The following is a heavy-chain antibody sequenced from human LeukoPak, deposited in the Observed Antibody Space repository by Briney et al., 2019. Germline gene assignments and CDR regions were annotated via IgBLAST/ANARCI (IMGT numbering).Heavy chain of an antibody. CDR1: GFTFSSYG. Sequence: GGSLRLSCAASGFTFSSYGMHWVRQAPGKGLEWVAVISYDGSNKYYADSVKGRFTISRDNSKNTLYLQMNSLRAEDTAVYYCAKDSSSWSGGSYDYWGQGTLVTVSS. CDR2: ISYDGSNK. D-gene: IGHD6-13*01. V-gene: IGHV3-30*18. CDR3: AKDSSSWSGGSYDY. J-gene: IGHJ4*02.